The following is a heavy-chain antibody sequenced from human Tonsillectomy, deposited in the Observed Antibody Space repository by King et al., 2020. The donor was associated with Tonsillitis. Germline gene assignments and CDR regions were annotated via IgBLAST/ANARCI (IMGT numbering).Heavy chain of an antibody. D-gene: IGHD3-3*01. CDR3: AAFLDDFWSGYYHDAFDI. J-gene: IGHJ3*02. CDR2: ISGSCGST. CDR1: GFTFSSYA. V-gene: IGHV3-23*04. Sequence: VQLVESGGGLVQPGGSLRLSCAASGFTFSSYAMSWVRQAPGKGLEWVLAISGSCGSTYYADSVKGRFTISRDNSKNTLYLQMNSLRAEDTAVYYCAAFLDDFWSGYYHDAFDIWGQGTMVTVSS.